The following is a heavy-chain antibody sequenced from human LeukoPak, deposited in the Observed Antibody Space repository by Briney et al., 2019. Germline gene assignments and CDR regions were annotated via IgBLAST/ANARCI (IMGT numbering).Heavy chain of an antibody. J-gene: IGHJ4*02. D-gene: IGHD6-6*01. CDR2: IYYSGST. V-gene: IGHV4-59*08. CDR1: GGSISSYY. Sequence: SETLSLTCTVSGGSISSYYWSWIRQPPGKGLEWIGYIYYSGSTNYNPSLKSRVTISVDTSKNQFSLRLSSVTAADTAVYYCARHQGSSASHFDYWGQGTLVTVSS. CDR3: ARHQGSSASHFDY.